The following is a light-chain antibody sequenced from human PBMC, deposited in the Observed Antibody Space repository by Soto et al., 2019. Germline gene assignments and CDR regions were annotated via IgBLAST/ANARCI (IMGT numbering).Light chain of an antibody. V-gene: IGKV1-5*03. CDR3: QQYESYST. CDR2: KAT. CDR1: QSLGSD. Sequence: DIQMTQSPPTLSASVGDGVSITCRASQSLGSDLAWYQQKPGKAPKLLIYKATNLQRGVPSRFSGSGSGTDFSLTISSLQPEDSATYYCQQYESYSTFGQGTKVEIK. J-gene: IGKJ1*01.